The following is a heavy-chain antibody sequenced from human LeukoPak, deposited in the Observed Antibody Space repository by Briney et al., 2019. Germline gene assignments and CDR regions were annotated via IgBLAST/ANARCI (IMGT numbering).Heavy chain of an antibody. CDR2: IYYSGST. D-gene: IGHD4-17*01. CDR3: ARDHRDTALDYGIDP. V-gene: IGHV4-59*01. Sequence: SETLSLTCTVSGGSISSYYWSWIRQPPGKGLEWIGYIYYSGSTNYNPSLKSRVTISVDTSKNQFSLKLSSVTAADTAVYYCARDHRDTALDYGIDPWGQGTLVTVSS. J-gene: IGHJ5*02. CDR1: GGSISSYY.